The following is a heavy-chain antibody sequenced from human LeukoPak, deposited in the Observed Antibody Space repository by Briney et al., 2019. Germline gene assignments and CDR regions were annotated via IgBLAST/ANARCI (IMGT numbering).Heavy chain of an antibody. CDR1: CDSIGRGY. CDR2: RYNTGST. Sequence: SETLSLTCAFSCDSIGRGYWSWIRQPPGKGLEWIGYRYNTGSTNYKSSLKSRVTISGDTSKNRFSLKLSSVTAADTAMYYCARSPTKRVTEDYWGQGTLVTVSS. D-gene: IGHD5-18*01. J-gene: IGHJ4*02. V-gene: IGHV4-59*12. CDR3: ARSPTKRVTEDY.